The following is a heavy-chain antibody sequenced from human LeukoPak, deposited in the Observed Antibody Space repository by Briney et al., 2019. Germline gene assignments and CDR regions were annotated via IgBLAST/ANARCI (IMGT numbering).Heavy chain of an antibody. Sequence: SVKVSCKASGGTFSSYAISWVRQAPGQGLEWMGGIIPIFGTANYAQKFQGRVTITTDESTSTAYMDLSSLRSEDTAVYYCASRVASRSYYSYYMDVWGKGTTVTVSS. CDR3: ASRVASRSYYSYYMDV. CDR1: GGTFSSYA. D-gene: IGHD5-12*01. V-gene: IGHV1-69*05. J-gene: IGHJ6*03. CDR2: IIPIFGTA.